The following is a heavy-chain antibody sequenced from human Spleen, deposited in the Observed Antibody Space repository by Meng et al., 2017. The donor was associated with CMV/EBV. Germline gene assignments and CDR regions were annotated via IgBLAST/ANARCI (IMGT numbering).Heavy chain of an antibody. V-gene: IGHV1-2*02. J-gene: IGHJ6*02. CDR1: GYTFTGYY. Sequence: ASVKVSCKASGYTFTGYYMHWVRQAPGQGLDWMGWISPNSGGINYAQKFQGRVTMTWDTSISTAYMELSSLRSDDTAVYYCATDGPGHYYVMDVWGQGTTVTVSS. CDR3: ATDGPGHYYVMDV. CDR2: ISPNSGGI.